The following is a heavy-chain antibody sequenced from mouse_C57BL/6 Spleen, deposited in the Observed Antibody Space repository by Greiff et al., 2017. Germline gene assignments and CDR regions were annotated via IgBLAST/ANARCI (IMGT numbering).Heavy chain of an antibody. CDR3: ACDDPY. CDR1: GYTFTSYW. CDR2: IDPSDSYT. V-gene: IGHV1-69*01. J-gene: IGHJ3*01. D-gene: IGHD2-3*01. Sequence: QVQLQQPGAELVMPGASVKLSCKASGYTFTSYWMHWVKQRPGQGLEWIGEIDPSDSYTNYNQKFKGKSTLTVDKSSSTAYMQLSSLTSEDSAVYYCACDDPYGGQGTLVTVSA.